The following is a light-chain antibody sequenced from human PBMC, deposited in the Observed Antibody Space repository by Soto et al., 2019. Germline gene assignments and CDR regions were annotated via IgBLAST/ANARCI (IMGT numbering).Light chain of an antibody. Sequence: QLVLTQPPSVSGAPGQRVTISCTGSSSNIGAGYDVHWYQQLPGTAPKLLIYGNSNRPSGVPDRFSGSKSGASAFLAITGLHAEDEADYYCQSYDSSLSGSVFGGGTKLTVL. CDR1: SSNIGAGYD. CDR2: GNS. CDR3: QSYDSSLSGSV. J-gene: IGLJ2*01. V-gene: IGLV1-40*01.